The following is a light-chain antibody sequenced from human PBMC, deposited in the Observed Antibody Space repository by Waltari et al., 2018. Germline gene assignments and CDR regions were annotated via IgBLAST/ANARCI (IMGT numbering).Light chain of an antibody. Sequence: QSVLTQPPSASGAPGPEASIPCPGGSTTTPNYVIWYQQFPGTAPKLIVYKDYERPSGVPDRFSASKSGTSASLAISGLRSDDEADYYCATWDDSLNGWVFGGGTKLTVL. CDR1: STTTPNY. J-gene: IGLJ3*02. CDR2: KDY. V-gene: IGLV1-47*01. CDR3: ATWDDSLNGWV.